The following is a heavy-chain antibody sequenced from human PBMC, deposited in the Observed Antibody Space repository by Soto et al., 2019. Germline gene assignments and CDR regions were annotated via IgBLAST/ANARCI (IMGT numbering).Heavy chain of an antibody. J-gene: IGHJ4*02. CDR3: ARQDGSALFFFDF. D-gene: IGHD6-19*01. Sequence: PGESLKISCKGSGYSFTYWIAWVRQMPGRGLEWMGVIHPGDSDTRYSPSFQGQVTISADTSISTAYLQWSSLKAPDTAIYYCARQDGSALFFFDFWGLGTLVTVS. V-gene: IGHV5-51*01. CDR2: IHPGDSDT. CDR1: GYSFTYW.